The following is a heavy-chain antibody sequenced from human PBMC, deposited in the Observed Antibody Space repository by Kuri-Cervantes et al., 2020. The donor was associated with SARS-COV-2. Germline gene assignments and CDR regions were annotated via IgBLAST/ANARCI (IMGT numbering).Heavy chain of an antibody. CDR3: AREDGRGYFDWLSATSYYYYYRDV. D-gene: IGHD3-9*01. V-gene: IGHV1-46*03. CDR2: INPSGGST. CDR1: GYTFTSYY. Sequence: ASVKVSCKASGYTFTSYYMHWVRQAPGQGLEWMGIINPSGGSTSYAQKFQGRVTMTRDTSTSTVYMELSSLRSEDTAVYYCAREDGRGYFDWLSATSYYYYYRDVWGKGTTVTVSS. J-gene: IGHJ6*03.